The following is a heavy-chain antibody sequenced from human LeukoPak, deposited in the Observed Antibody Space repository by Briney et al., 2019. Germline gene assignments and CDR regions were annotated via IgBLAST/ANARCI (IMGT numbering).Heavy chain of an antibody. CDR3: AKARIAAGGTGAFDV. CDR2: FSATDGSA. V-gene: IGHV3-23*01. J-gene: IGHJ3*01. Sequence: GGSLRLSCAASVFTFSNYAMTWVRQAPGKGLEWVSAFSATDGSAQYAESVKGRFTISRDNSKNSLYLQMNSLRDEDTAIYYCAKARIAAGGTGAFDVWGQGTMVTVSS. D-gene: IGHD6-13*01. CDR1: VFTFSNYA.